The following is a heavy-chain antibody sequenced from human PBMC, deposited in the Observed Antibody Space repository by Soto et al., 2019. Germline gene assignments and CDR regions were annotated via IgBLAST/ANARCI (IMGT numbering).Heavy chain of an antibody. CDR1: GGSISGYY. V-gene: IGHV4-4*07. CDR2: IYIDGTT. D-gene: IGHD2-2*01. CDR3: SRVGCSNSKCYTRGMDV. Sequence: QMHLQESGPGLVKPSETLSLTCTVSGGSISGYYWSWVRQPAGKGLEWVGRIYIDGTTNYSPSLKSRVTMSLDTSKHQFSLHLNSVTAADTAVYYCSRVGCSNSKCYTRGMDVWGQGTTVTVSS. J-gene: IGHJ6*02.